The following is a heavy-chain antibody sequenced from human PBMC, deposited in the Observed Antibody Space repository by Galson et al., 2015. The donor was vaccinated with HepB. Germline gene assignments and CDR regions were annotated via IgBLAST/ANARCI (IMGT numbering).Heavy chain of an antibody. CDR1: GFTFTNYA. V-gene: IGHV3-30-3*01. Sequence: SLRLSCAASGFTFTNYAMHWVRQAPGKGLEWVAVISYDESNKYYADSVKGRFTISRDISKNTLYLQMNSLRAEDTAVYYCARDRTQDIVLMLYAPIAGWFDPWGQGTLVTVSS. J-gene: IGHJ5*02. CDR2: ISYDESNK. CDR3: ARDRTQDIVLMLYAPIAGWFDP. D-gene: IGHD2-8*01.